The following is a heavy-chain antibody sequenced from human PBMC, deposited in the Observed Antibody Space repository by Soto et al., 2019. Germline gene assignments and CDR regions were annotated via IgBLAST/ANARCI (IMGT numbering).Heavy chain of an antibody. D-gene: IGHD6-13*01. CDR2: ISAYNGNT. V-gene: IGHV1-18*04. J-gene: IGHJ6*02. Sequence: QVQLVQSGAEVKKPGASVKVSCKASGYTFTSYGISWVRQAPGQGLEWMGWISAYNGNTNYAQKLQGRVTMTTDTSTSTAYMELRSLRSDDTAVYYCARVVAAGPILSYYGMAVWGQGTTVTVSS. CDR1: GYTFTSYG. CDR3: ARVVAAGPILSYYGMAV.